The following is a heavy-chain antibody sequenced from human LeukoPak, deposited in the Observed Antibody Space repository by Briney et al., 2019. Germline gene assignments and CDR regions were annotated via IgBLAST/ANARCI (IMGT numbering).Heavy chain of an antibody. CDR3: AKDWSTVTPEHFDY. D-gene: IGHD4-17*01. CDR1: GFTISSYC. CDR2: IRYDGSNK. V-gene: IGHV3-30*02. J-gene: IGHJ4*02. Sequence: PGGSLRPSCAASGFTISSYCMHWVRQAPGKGLEWVAFIRYDGSNKYYPDSVNGRFTISRDNSKNTLYLQRTSLTAETTAVYYCAKDWSTVTPEHFDYWGQGTLVTVSS.